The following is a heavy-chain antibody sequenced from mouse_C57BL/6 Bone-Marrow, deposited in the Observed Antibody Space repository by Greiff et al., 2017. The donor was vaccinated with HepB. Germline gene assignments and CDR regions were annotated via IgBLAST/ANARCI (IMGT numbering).Heavy chain of an antibody. J-gene: IGHJ1*03. CDR1: GYSITSGYY. CDR3: ARVYYYGSSYGFDV. CDR2: ISYDGSN. V-gene: IGHV3-6*01. Sequence: DVQLQESGPGLVKPSQSLSLTCSVTGYSITSGYYWNWIRQFPGNKLEWMGYISYDGSNNYNPSLKNRISITRDTSKNQFFLKLNSVTTEDTATYYCARVYYYGSSYGFDVWGTGTTVTVSS. D-gene: IGHD1-1*01.